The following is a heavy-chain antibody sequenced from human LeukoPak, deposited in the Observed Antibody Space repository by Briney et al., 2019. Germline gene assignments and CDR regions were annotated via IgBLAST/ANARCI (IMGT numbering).Heavy chain of an antibody. CDR2: IIPILAIA. D-gene: IGHD5-24*01. CDR1: GGTFSSYA. Sequence: ASVKVSCKASGGTFSSYAISWVRQAPGQGLEWMGRIIPILAIANYAQKFQGRVTITADKSTSTAYMELSSLRSEDTAVYYCARVEMATTHLDYWGQGTLVTVSS. J-gene: IGHJ4*02. CDR3: ARVEMATTHLDY. V-gene: IGHV1-69*04.